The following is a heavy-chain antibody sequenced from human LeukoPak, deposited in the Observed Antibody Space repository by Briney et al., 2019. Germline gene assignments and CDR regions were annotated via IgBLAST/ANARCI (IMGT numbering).Heavy chain of an antibody. J-gene: IGHJ4*02. CDR2: INPNSGGT. V-gene: IGHV1-2*02. D-gene: IGHD3-9*01. Sequence: ASVKVSCKASGYTFTSYYMHWVRQAPGQGLEWMGWINPNSGGTNYAQKFQGRVTMTRDTSISTAYMELSRLRSDDTAVYYCARDRYYDILTGYYATYDYWGQGTLVTVSS. CDR3: ARDRYYDILTGYYATYDY. CDR1: GYTFTSYY.